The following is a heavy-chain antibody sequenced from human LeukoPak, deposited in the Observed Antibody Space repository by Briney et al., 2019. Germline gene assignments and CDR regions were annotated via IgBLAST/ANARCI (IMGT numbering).Heavy chain of an antibody. D-gene: IGHD1-26*01. V-gene: IGHV3-48*01. J-gene: IGHJ4*02. Sequence: GGSLRLSCAASGFTFSSYWMSWVRQAPGKGLEWVSYISSSSSTIYYADSVKGRFTISRDNAKNSLYLQMNSLRAEDTAVYYCARDRGSYELDYWGQGTLVTVSS. CDR3: ARDRGSYELDY. CDR2: ISSSSSTI. CDR1: GFTFSSYW.